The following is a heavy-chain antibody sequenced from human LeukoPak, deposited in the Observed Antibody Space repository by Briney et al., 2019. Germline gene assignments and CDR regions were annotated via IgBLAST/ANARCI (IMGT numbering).Heavy chain of an antibody. V-gene: IGHV3-64*01. CDR2: ISSNGGST. CDR3: ARLLSSSWGNWFDP. D-gene: IGHD6-13*01. J-gene: IGHJ5*02. Sequence: GGPLRLSCAASGFTFSSYAMHWVRQAPGKGLEYVSAISSNGGSTYYANSVKGRFTISRDNSKNTLYLQMGSLRAEDMAVYYCARLLSSSWGNWFDPWGQGTLVTVSS. CDR1: GFTFSSYA.